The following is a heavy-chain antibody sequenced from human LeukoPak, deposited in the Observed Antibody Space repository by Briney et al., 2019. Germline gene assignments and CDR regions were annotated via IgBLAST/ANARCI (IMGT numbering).Heavy chain of an antibody. V-gene: IGHV3-74*01. CDR2: INSDGSGT. D-gene: IGHD1-26*01. CDR3: TRDPGRNWFDP. J-gene: IGHJ5*02. Sequence: PGGSLRLSCAASGFTFSSNWMHWVRQGPGKGLVWVSRINSDGSGTSYADSVKGRFTISRDNAKNTLYLQLNSLRAEDTGVYYCTRDPGRNWFDPWGQGTLVTVSS. CDR1: GFTFSSNW.